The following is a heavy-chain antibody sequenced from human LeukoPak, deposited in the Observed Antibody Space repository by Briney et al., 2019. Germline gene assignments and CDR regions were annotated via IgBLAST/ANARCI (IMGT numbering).Heavy chain of an antibody. V-gene: IGHV4-61*02. Sequence: SQTLSLTCTVTGGSISSGSYYWSWIRQPAGKGLEWIGRIYTSGSTNYNPSLKSRVTISVDTSKNQFSLKLSPVTAADTAVYYCARARGDRGYAFDIWGQGTMVIVSS. D-gene: IGHD5-12*01. CDR1: GGSISSGSYY. J-gene: IGHJ3*02. CDR2: IYTSGST. CDR3: ARARGDRGYAFDI.